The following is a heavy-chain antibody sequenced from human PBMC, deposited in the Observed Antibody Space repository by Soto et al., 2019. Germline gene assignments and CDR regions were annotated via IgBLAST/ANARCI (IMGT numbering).Heavy chain of an antibody. Sequence: QVQLQESGPGLLKPSETLSLTCTVSGASMRNYYWSWIRQPAGKGLEWIGRIFGSGETYYNPSLKSRIIFSVDLSKSQSSLELTSVTAADTAVYFCVREGDYSDNNGYPPFDYWGQGTLVTVSP. V-gene: IGHV4-4*07. CDR3: VREGDYSDNNGYPPFDY. J-gene: IGHJ4*02. CDR1: GASMRNYY. CDR2: IFGSGET. D-gene: IGHD3-22*01.